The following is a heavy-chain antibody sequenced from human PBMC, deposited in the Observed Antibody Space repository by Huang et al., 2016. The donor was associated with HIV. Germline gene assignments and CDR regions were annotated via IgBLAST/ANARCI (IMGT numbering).Heavy chain of an antibody. CDR1: GFTFSTYN. CDR3: ARFGSYYYGSGSYLDAFDI. V-gene: IGHV3-48*01. J-gene: IGHJ3*02. Sequence: EVQLMESGGGLVQPGGSLRLSCAASGFTFSTYNMNCVRQAAGKGLEWVSYITSSSGSIYYADSVKGRFTISRDNAKNPLYLQMNSLRAEDTAVYYCARFGSYYYGSGSYLDAFDIWGQGTMVTVSS. CDR2: ITSSSGSI. D-gene: IGHD3-10*01.